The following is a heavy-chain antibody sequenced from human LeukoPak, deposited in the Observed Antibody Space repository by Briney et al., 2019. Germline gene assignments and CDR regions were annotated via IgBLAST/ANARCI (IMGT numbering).Heavy chain of an antibody. D-gene: IGHD1-26*01. J-gene: IGHJ4*02. Sequence: SETLCLTCAVYGGSFSGYYWSWIRQPPGKGLEGIGEINHSGSTNYNPSLKSRVTISVDTSKNQFSLKLSSVTAADTAVYYCARGVVGATKNFDYWGQGTLVTVSS. CDR3: ARGVVGATKNFDY. CDR1: GGSFSGYY. CDR2: INHSGST. V-gene: IGHV4-34*01.